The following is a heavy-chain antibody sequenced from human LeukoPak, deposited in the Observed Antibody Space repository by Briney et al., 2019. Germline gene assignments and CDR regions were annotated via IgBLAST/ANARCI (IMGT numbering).Heavy chain of an antibody. V-gene: IGHV3-7*01. D-gene: IGHD3-3*01. Sequence: GGSLRLSCEASGFTFSTYRMSWVRQSPGKGLEGVANIRQDGSKIYYVDSVKGRFTISRDNARNSLYLQMNNLRAEDTAVYYCAKKGGYYHPGDYFDYWGQGTLVTVSS. CDR3: AKKGGYYHPGDYFDY. CDR2: IRQDGSKI. J-gene: IGHJ4*02. CDR1: GFTFSTYR.